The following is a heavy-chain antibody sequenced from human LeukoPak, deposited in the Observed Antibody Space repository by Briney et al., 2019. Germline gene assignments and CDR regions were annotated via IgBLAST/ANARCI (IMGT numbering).Heavy chain of an antibody. CDR3: ARRLD. J-gene: IGHJ4*02. CDR1: GFTFSRYW. Sequence: PGGSLRLSCAASGFTFSRYWMSWVRQAPGKGLEWVSYISSSGTTKYYADSVKGRFTISRDNAKNSLYMQMNSLRAEDTAVYYCARRLDWGQGTLVTVSS. V-gene: IGHV3-48*03. CDR2: ISSSGTTK.